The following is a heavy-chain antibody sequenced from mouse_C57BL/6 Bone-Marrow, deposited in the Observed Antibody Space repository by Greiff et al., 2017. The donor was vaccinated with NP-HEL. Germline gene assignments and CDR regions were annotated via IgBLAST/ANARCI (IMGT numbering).Heavy chain of an antibody. CDR3: ATAPYYYYSSSYYFDY. J-gene: IGHJ2*01. CDR2: IDPSDSYT. D-gene: IGHD1-1*01. V-gene: IGHV1-69*01. Sequence: QVQLQQPGAELVMPGASVKLSCKASGYTFTSYWMHWVKQRPGQGLEWIGEIDPSDSYTNYNQKFKGKSTLTVDKSSSTAYMQLSSLTSEDSAVYYCATAPYYYYSSSYYFDYWGQGTTLTVSS. CDR1: GYTFTSYW.